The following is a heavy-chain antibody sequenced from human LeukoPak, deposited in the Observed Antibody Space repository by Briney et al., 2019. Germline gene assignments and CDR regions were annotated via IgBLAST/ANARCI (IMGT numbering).Heavy chain of an antibody. CDR1: GGSISSHY. Sequence: SETLSLTCTVSGGSISSHYWSWIRQPPGKGLEWNAYIYYSGSNNYNPSLKSRVTISVDTSKNQFSLKLSSGTAADTAVYYCARDIAAAVFDPWGQGTLVTVSS. D-gene: IGHD6-13*01. J-gene: IGHJ5*02. CDR2: IYYSGSN. CDR3: ARDIAAAVFDP. V-gene: IGHV4-59*11.